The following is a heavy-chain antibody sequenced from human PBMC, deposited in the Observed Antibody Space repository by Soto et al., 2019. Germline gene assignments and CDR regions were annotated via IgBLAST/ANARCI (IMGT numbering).Heavy chain of an antibody. Sequence: SETLSLTCAVYGGSFSGYYWSWIRQPPGKGLEWIGEINHSGSTNYNPSLKSRVTISVDTSKNQFSLKLSSVTAADTAVYYCARGHADIVVVVASYSFDYWGQGTLVTVSS. V-gene: IGHV4-34*01. D-gene: IGHD2-15*01. CDR3: ARGHADIVVVVASYSFDY. CDR1: GGSFSGYY. CDR2: INHSGST. J-gene: IGHJ4*02.